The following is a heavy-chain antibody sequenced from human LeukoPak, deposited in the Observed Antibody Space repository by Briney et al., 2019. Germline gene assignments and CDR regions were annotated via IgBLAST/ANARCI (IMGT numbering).Heavy chain of an antibody. J-gene: IGHJ5*02. CDR2: IKHDGSEK. V-gene: IGHV3-7*01. CDR1: GFTFSSYW. D-gene: IGHD3-22*01. CDR3: ARVRYYDSSGYNPPHGFDP. Sequence: PGGSLRLSCAASGFTFSSYWMSWVRQAPGKGREWVANIKHDGSEKYYEDSVKGRFTISRYNAKNSLYLQMNSLRAKDTAVDYCARVRYYDSSGYNPPHGFDPWGQGTLVTVSS.